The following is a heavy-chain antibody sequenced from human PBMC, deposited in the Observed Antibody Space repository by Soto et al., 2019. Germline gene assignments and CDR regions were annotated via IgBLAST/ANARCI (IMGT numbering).Heavy chain of an antibody. CDR3: VRADYGAFDY. J-gene: IGHJ4*02. V-gene: IGHV3-74*01. Sequence: EVQLVESGGGLAQPGGSLRLSCEASGFTVSIYCMHWVRQVPGKGLVWVSRVDSDGSSTSYADSVKGRFTISRDNAKNTLYLQMNSLRAEDTAVYYCVRADYGAFDYWGQGTLVTVSS. CDR2: VDSDGSST. CDR1: GFTVSIYC. D-gene: IGHD4-17*01.